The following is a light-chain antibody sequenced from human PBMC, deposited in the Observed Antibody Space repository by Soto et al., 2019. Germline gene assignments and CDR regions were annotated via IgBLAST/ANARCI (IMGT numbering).Light chain of an antibody. Sequence: QSALTQPASVSGSPGQSITISCTGTSSDIGAYAYVSWYQQHPGKAPKLIIYEVSNRPSGISNRFSGSKSDNTASLTISGLQAEDEADYYCSSYAISETWLFGGGTKLTVL. CDR3: SSYAISETWL. J-gene: IGLJ3*02. CDR1: SSDIGAYAY. V-gene: IGLV2-14*03. CDR2: EVS.